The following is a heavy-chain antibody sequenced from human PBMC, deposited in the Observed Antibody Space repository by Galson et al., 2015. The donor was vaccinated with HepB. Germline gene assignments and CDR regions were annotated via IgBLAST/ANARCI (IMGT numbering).Heavy chain of an antibody. J-gene: IGHJ4*02. CDR2: MYPGDSDT. V-gene: IGHV5-51*03. CDR3: ARNSVAGWGGFDF. CDR1: GYTFATYW. D-gene: IGHD6-19*01. Sequence: QSGAEVKKSGESLKISCKGSGYTFATYWIGWVRQMPGKGLEWMGIMYPGDSDTIYSPSFQGQVTISADKSINTAYLQWSSLKASDTAIYYCARNSVAGWGGFDFWGQGTLVTVSS.